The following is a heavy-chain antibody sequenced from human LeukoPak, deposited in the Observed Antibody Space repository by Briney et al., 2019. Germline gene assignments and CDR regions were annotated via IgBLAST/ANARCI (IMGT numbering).Heavy chain of an antibody. CDR1: GLTFSSYA. D-gene: IGHD6-13*01. J-gene: IGHJ4*02. Sequence: GRSLRLSCAASGLTFSSYAMHWVRQAPGKGLEWVAVISYDGSNKYYADSVKGRFTISRDNSKNTLYLQMNSLRAEDTAVYYCARDQSIAAAGTRGLTDYWGQGTLVTVSS. V-gene: IGHV3-30*04. CDR3: ARDQSIAAAGTRGLTDY. CDR2: ISYDGSNK.